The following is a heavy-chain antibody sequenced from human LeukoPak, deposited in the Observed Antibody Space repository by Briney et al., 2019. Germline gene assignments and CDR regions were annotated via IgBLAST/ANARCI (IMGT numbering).Heavy chain of an antibody. CDR3: ASQRGDVLLAFDI. D-gene: IGHD3-10*01. Sequence: GGSLRLSCAASGFTFSSYAMSWVRQAPGEGLEWVSAISGSGGSTYYADSVKGRFTISRDNAKNSLYLQMNSLRDEDTAVYYCASQRGDVLLAFDIWGQGTMVTVSS. CDR1: GFTFSSYA. CDR2: ISGSGGST. J-gene: IGHJ3*02. V-gene: IGHV3-23*01.